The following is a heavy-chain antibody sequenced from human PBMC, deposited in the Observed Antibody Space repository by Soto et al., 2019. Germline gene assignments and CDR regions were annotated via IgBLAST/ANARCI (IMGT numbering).Heavy chain of an antibody. D-gene: IGHD3-10*01. Sequence: SETLSLTCTVSGGSISSGGYYWSWIRQHPGKGLEWIGYIYYSGSTYYNPSLKSRVTISVDTSKNQFSLKLSSVTAADTAVYYCASGFGGSGSQGHLDAFDIWGQGTMVTVSS. CDR1: GGSISSGGYY. CDR3: ASGFGGSGSQGHLDAFDI. V-gene: IGHV4-31*03. CDR2: IYYSGST. J-gene: IGHJ3*02.